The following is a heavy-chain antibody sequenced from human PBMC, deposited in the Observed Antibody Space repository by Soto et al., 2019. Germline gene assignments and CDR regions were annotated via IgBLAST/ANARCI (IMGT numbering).Heavy chain of an antibody. CDR2: IIPNSGGT. J-gene: IGHJ5*02. Sequence: ASVKVYCKTSGYTFTGYYIHWVCQAPGQGLEWLGWIIPNSGGTNYAQKFQGRVTMSRDTSTSTAYMELSRLTSDDTAVYYCARARYCSGGTCFGNWFDPWGQGTLVTVSS. V-gene: IGHV1-2*02. D-gene: IGHD2-15*01. CDR1: GYTFTGYY. CDR3: ARARYCSGGTCFGNWFDP.